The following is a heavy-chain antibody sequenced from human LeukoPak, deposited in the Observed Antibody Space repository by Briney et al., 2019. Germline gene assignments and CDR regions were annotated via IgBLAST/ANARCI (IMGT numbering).Heavy chain of an antibody. CDR3: ARDQGGSGPTTYDY. CDR1: GFTFSRSW. J-gene: IGHJ4*02. D-gene: IGHD6-19*01. Sequence: GGSLRLSCAASGFTFSRSWMHWVRQAPGKGLVWVSRINTDGSDTMYADSVKGRFTISRDNAKNTLYLQMNSLKAEDTAVYYCARDQGGSGPTTYDYWGQGNLVTVSS. CDR2: INTDGSDT. V-gene: IGHV3-74*03.